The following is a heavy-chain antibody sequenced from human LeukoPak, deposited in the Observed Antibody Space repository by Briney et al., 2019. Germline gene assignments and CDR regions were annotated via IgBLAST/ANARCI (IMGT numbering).Heavy chain of an antibody. CDR1: GYTFTSYG. CDR2: ISAYNGNT. CDR3: ARFFEKSDTAMVTPLDY. J-gene: IGHJ4*02. Sequence: ASVKVSCKASGYTFTSYGISWVRQAPGQGLEWMGRISAYNGNTNYAQKLQGRVTMTTDTSTSTAYMELRSLRSDDTAVYYCARFFEKSDTAMVTPLDYWGQGTLVTVSS. V-gene: IGHV1-18*04. D-gene: IGHD5-18*01.